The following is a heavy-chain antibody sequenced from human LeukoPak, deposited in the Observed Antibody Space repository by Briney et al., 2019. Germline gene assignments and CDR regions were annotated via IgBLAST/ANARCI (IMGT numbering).Heavy chain of an antibody. V-gene: IGHV4-4*07. CDR3: ARDGQYSYEYRWFDP. J-gene: IGHJ5*02. CDR1: GGSMRSYY. D-gene: IGHD5-18*01. CDR2: IFTSGNT. Sequence: PSETLSLTCTVSGGSMRSYYWSWIRQPAGKGLEWIGRIFTSGNTNYNPSLKSRVTISVDTSKNQFSLKLRSVTAADTAVYYCARDGQYSYEYRWFDPWGQGTLVTVSS.